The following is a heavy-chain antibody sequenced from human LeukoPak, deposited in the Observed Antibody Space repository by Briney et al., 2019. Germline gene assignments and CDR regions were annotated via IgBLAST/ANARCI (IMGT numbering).Heavy chain of an antibody. D-gene: IGHD5-12*01. CDR3: ASTGRLVATKRQTAFDY. Sequence: GGSLRLSCAASGFTFSDYYMSWIRQAPGKGLEWVSYISSSGSTIYYADSVKGRFTISRDNAKNSLYLQMNSLRAEDTAVHYCASTGRLVATKRQTAFDYWGQGTLVTVSS. CDR2: ISSSGSTI. CDR1: GFTFSDYY. V-gene: IGHV3-11*04. J-gene: IGHJ4*02.